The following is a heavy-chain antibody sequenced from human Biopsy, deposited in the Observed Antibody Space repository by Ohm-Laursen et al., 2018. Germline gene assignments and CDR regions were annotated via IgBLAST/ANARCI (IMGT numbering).Heavy chain of an antibody. CDR2: IIPILRTT. D-gene: IGHD2-2*01. J-gene: IGHJ4*02. V-gene: IGHV1-69*11. CDR1: TGTFNSYG. CDR3: AREAIGYQLPCDD. Sequence: ESLVKVSCKAPTGTFNSYGIIWVRQAPGQGLEWMGRIIPILRTTAYAQTFLGRVTITADSPTSTVDMELTSLTSDDTAVYFCAREAIGYQLPCDDWGQGTLVTVSS.